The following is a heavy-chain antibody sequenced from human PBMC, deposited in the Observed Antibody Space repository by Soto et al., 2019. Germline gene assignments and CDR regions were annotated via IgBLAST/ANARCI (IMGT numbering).Heavy chain of an antibody. CDR1: GFTFISYA. D-gene: IGHD3-3*01. Sequence: PGGSLRLSCAASGFTFISYAMSWVRQAPGKGLEWVSGISGSGGSTYYADSVKGRFTISRDNSKNTLYLQMNSLRAEDTAVYYCAKDLKDRLITIFGVVPGSFDYWGQGTLVTVSS. V-gene: IGHV3-23*01. CDR3: AKDLKDRLITIFGVVPGSFDY. CDR2: ISGSGGST. J-gene: IGHJ4*02.